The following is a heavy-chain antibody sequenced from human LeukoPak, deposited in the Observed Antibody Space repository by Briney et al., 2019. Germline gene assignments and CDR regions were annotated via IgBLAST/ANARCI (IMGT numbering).Heavy chain of an antibody. CDR3: ARGSKYYYGSGRSYAFDI. Sequence: ASVKVSCKASGYTFTSYGISWVRQAPGQGLEWMGWISACNGNTNYAQKLQGRVTMTTDTSTSTAYMELRSLRSDDTAVYYCARGSKYYYGSGRSYAFDIWGQGTMVTVSS. CDR2: ISACNGNT. CDR1: GYTFTSYG. V-gene: IGHV1-18*01. D-gene: IGHD3-10*01. J-gene: IGHJ3*02.